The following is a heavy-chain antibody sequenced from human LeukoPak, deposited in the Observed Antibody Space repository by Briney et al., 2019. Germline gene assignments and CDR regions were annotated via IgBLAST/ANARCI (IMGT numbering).Heavy chain of an antibody. CDR2: ISGSGGST. CDR1: GFTFSSYA. V-gene: IGHV3-23*01. D-gene: IGHD3-10*01. J-gene: IGHJ4*02. CDR3: ATRPITMVRGVIIPFDY. Sequence: GGSLRLSCAASGFTFSSYAMSWVRQAPGKGLEWVSAISGSGGSTYYADSVKGRFTISRDNSKNTLYLQMNSLRAEDTAVYYCATRPITMVRGVIIPFDYWGQGTLVTVSS.